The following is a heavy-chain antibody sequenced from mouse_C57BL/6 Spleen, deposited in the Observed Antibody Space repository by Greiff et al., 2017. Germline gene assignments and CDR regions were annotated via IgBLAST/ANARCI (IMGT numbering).Heavy chain of an antibody. V-gene: IGHV1-22*01. Sequence: EVQLQQSGPELVKPGASVKMSCKASGYTFTGYYMHWVKQRPGKGLEWIGFINPNNGSTSYNQKFKGKATLTVNKSSSTAYMELRSLASEESAVYYCARDYGRSYVCWGQGTLVTVAA. CDR2: INPNNGST. CDR1: GYTFTGYY. CDR3: ARDYGRSYVC. J-gene: IGHJ3*01. D-gene: IGHD1-1*01.